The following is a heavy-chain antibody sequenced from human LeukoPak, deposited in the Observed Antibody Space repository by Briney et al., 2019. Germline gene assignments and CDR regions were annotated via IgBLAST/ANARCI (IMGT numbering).Heavy chain of an antibody. D-gene: IGHD6-19*01. Sequence: PSETLSLTCAVYGGSFSAYYWSWIRQPPGKGLEWIGEINHSGSTNYNPSLKSRVTISVDTSKYHFSLNLSSVTAADTAVYYCARGSGWRGVDYWGQGTLVTVSS. J-gene: IGHJ4*02. V-gene: IGHV4-34*01. CDR1: GGSFSAYY. CDR2: INHSGST. CDR3: ARGSGWRGVDY.